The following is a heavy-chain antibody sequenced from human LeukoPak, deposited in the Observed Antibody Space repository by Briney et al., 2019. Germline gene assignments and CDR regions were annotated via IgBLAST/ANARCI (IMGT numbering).Heavy chain of an antibody. Sequence: QPGGSLRLSCAASGFTFSNYGMNWVRQAAGKGLEWVAGIRGSDTYYADAVKGRFTISRDTSKNTLYIQMNSLSREDTAVYYCARRGGSDGWGAFDIWGQGTVVTVSS. CDR2: IRGSDT. CDR3: ARRGGSDGWGAFDI. D-gene: IGHD5-24*01. J-gene: IGHJ3*02. CDR1: GFTFSNYG. V-gene: IGHV3-23*01.